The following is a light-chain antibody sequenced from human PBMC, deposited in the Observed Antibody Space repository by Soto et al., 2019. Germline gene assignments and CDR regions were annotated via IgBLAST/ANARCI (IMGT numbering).Light chain of an antibody. V-gene: IGKV3-15*01. CDR2: GAS. Sequence: EIVLTQSPGTLSLSPGERATLSCRTSQSVSNNYLAWYQQKPGQAPRLLIFGASARPTGIPARISGSGSGTEFTLTISSLQSEDFAVYYCQQYSNWPPITFGQGTRLEIK. J-gene: IGKJ5*01. CDR3: QQYSNWPPIT. CDR1: QSVSNN.